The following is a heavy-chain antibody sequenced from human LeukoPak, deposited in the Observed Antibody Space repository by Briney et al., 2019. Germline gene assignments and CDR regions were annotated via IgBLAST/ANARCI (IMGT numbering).Heavy chain of an antibody. CDR3: ARYFDYYYDSSGYLNDDAFDI. J-gene: IGHJ3*02. Sequence: SETLSLTCTVSGGSVSGYYWSWIRQHPGKGLEWIGYIYYSGSTYYNPSLKSRVTISVDASKNQFSLKLSSVTAADTAVYYCARYFDYYYDSSGYLNDDAFDIWGQGTMVTVSS. V-gene: IGHV4-31*03. D-gene: IGHD3-22*01. CDR1: GGSVSGYY. CDR2: IYYSGST.